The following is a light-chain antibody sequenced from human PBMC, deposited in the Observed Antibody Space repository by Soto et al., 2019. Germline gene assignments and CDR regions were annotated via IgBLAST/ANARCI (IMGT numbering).Light chain of an antibody. CDR1: QSVSSNS. CDR3: QQYGSSPWT. V-gene: IGKV3-20*01. J-gene: IGKJ1*01. CDR2: GAS. Sequence: EIVLTQSPGTLSLSPGERATLSCRASQSVSSNSLAWYQQKPGQAPRPLIYGASSRAPGIPDRFSGSGAGTDFTRTISRLESEDFAVYYCQQYGSSPWTFGQGTKVEIK.